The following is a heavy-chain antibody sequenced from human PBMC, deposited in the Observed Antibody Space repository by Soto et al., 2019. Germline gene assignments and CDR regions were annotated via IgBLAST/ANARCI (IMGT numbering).Heavy chain of an antibody. V-gene: IGHV3-30*18. Sequence: QVQLVESGGGVVQPGRSLRLSCAASGFTFSSYGMHWVRQAPGKGLEWVAVISYDGSNKYYADSVKGRFTISRDNSKNTLYLQMNSLRAEDTAVYYCAKGPNDYLDYWGQGTLVTVSS. CDR2: ISYDGSNK. J-gene: IGHJ4*02. CDR1: GFTFSSYG. CDR3: AKGPNDYLDY.